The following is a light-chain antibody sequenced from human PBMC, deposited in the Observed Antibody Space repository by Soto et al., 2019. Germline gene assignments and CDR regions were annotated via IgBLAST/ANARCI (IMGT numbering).Light chain of an antibody. CDR3: QKYNSAPWT. V-gene: IGKV1-27*01. CDR1: QDISNY. Sequence: DIQMTQSPSSLSASVGDRVTITCGASQDISNYLAWYQQKPGTVPKLVIYATSTLPSGVPSRFSGSGSGTEFTLTISSLQPEDVATYYCQKYNSAPWTFGQGTKVEV. J-gene: IGKJ1*01. CDR2: ATS.